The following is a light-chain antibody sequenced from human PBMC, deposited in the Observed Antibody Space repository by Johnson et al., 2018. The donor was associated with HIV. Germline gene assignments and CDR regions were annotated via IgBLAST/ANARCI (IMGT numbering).Light chain of an antibody. Sequence: QAVLTQPPSVSAAPGQKVTISCSGSSSDIGNNYVSWYQQLPGTAPKLLIYENNKRPLGIPDRFSGSKSGTSATLGITGLQTGDEADYYCAAWDSGLSARYVFGPGT. V-gene: IGLV1-51*02. J-gene: IGLJ1*01. CDR1: SSDIGNNY. CDR2: ENN. CDR3: AAWDSGLSARYV.